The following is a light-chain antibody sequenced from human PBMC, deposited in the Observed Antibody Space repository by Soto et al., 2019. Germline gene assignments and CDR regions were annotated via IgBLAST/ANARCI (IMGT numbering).Light chain of an antibody. CDR3: AAWDDTVRSYV. CDR2: RND. Sequence: QSVLTQPSSVSGTPGQGVTISCSGSISNIGNNYVYWFQQLPGTAPKVLSNRNDQRPSGVPDRFSGSKSGTLASLAISGLRSEDEADYYCAAWDDTVRSYVFGTGTKVTVL. V-gene: IGLV1-47*01. CDR1: ISNIGNNY. J-gene: IGLJ1*01.